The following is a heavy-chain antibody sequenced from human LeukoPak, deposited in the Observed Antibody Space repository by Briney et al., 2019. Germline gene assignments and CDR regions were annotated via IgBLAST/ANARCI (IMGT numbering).Heavy chain of an antibody. D-gene: IGHD3-10*01. CDR1: GLTFNNYA. J-gene: IGHJ4*02. V-gene: IGHV3-23*01. Sequence: GGSLRLSCAVSGLTFNNYAMSWVRQAPGKGLEWVSSISGSSGTTYYADSAKGRFTISRDNSKNTLDLQMNSLRAEDTAVYYCANYLVPWFGESPITHYFDYWGQGTLVTVSS. CDR3: ANYLVPWFGESPITHYFDY. CDR2: ISGSSGTT.